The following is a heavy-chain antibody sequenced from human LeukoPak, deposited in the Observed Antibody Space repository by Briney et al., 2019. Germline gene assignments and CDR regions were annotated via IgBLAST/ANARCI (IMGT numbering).Heavy chain of an antibody. CDR1: GFTFSSYW. CDR3: ARDQYYYDSSGYYSSYYFDY. CDR2: INSDGSST. V-gene: IGHV3-74*01. J-gene: IGHJ4*02. D-gene: IGHD3-22*01. Sequence: GGSLRLSCAASGFTFSSYWMHWVRQAPGKGLVWVSRINSDGSSTSYADSVKGRFTISRDNAKNTLYLQMNSLRAEDTAVYYCARDQYYYDSSGYYSSYYFDYWGQGTLVTVSS.